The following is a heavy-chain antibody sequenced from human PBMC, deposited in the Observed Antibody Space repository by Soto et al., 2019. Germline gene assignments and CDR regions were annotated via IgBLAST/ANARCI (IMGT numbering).Heavy chain of an antibody. Sequence: VQLLESGGGLVQPGGSLRLSCAASGFTFSTYATSWVRQAPGKGLEWVSAISGSGDTTIYADSVKGRFIISRDNSKNTLYLQMNSLRGEDTAVYYCAKGRGYSYGYADYWGQGTPVTVSS. D-gene: IGHD5-18*01. CDR2: ISGSGDTT. V-gene: IGHV3-23*01. J-gene: IGHJ4*02. CDR1: GFTFSTYA. CDR3: AKGRGYSYGYADY.